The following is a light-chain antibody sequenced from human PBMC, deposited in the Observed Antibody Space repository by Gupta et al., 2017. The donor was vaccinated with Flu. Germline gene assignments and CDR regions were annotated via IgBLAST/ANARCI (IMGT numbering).Light chain of an antibody. CDR1: QSVDRSY. J-gene: IGKJ2*01. V-gene: IGKV3-20*01. Sequence: GTLSLSPGDRATLSCRASQSVDRSYLAWYQQKPGQAPRLLIYAAIIRATGIPDRFSGSGSGTDFTLTISRLEPEDFAVYLCQQYDIPPRIFGQGTKLDIK. CDR3: QQYDIPPRI. CDR2: AAI.